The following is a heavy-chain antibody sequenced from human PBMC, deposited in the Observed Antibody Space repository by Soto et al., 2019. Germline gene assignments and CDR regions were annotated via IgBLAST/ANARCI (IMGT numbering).Heavy chain of an antibody. D-gene: IGHD1-26*01. CDR2: ISGDGSST. Sequence: EVQLVESGGGLVQPGGSLRLSCAASGFTFSTYWMHWVRQAPGKGLVWVSRISGDGSSTSHADSVKGRFTISRDNARNTLFLQMNSLTAEDTAVYYCARGGMEPVDYWGQGTLVTVSS. V-gene: IGHV3-74*01. CDR1: GFTFSTYW. J-gene: IGHJ4*02. CDR3: ARGGMEPVDY.